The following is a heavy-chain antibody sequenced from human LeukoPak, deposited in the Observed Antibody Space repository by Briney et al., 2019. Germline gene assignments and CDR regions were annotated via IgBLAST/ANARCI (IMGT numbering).Heavy chain of an antibody. CDR1: GFRFSIYT. Sequence: PGGALRLSCAASGFRFSIYTMSWVRQAPGKGLEWVAGIFGSGYNTYYADSVKGRFTISRDNSKNTLYLQMNSLRVEDTAISYCAKDLLQGDGYWDIDSWGQGTLVSVSS. J-gene: IGHJ4*02. CDR3: AKDLLQGDGYWDIDS. CDR2: IFGSGYNT. D-gene: IGHD5-24*01. V-gene: IGHV3-23*01.